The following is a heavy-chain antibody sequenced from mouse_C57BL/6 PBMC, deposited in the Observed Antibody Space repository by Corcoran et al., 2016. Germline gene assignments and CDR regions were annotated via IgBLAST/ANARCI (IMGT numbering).Heavy chain of an antibody. CDR3: ARDYYDYGGYFDV. CDR2: ISYDGSN. V-gene: IGHV3-6*01. Sequence: DVQLQESGPGLVKPSQSLSLTCSVTGYSITSGYFWNWIRQFPGNKLEWIGYISYDGSNNYNPSLKNQISITRDTSKNQFFLKLNSVTTEDTATYYCARDYYDYGGYFDVWGTGTTVTVSS. J-gene: IGHJ1*03. CDR1: GYSITSGYF. D-gene: IGHD2-4*01.